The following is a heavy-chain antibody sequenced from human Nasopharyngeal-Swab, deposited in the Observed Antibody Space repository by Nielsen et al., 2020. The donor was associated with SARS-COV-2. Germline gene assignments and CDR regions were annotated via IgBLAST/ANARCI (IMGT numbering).Heavy chain of an antibody. CDR1: GYTFTSYG. J-gene: IGHJ5*02. CDR3: ARRGYYGSGSYYKNNWFDP. Sequence: SVNVSCKASGYTFTSYGISWVRQAPGQGLEWMGWISAYNGNTNYAQKLQGRVTMTTDTSTSTAYMELRSLRSDDTAVYYCARRGYYGSGSYYKNNWFDPWGQGTLVTVSS. D-gene: IGHD3-10*01. CDR2: ISAYNGNT. V-gene: IGHV1-18*01.